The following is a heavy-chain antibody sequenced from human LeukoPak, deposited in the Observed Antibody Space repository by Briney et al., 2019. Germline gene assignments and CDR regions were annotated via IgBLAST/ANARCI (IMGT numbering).Heavy chain of an antibody. J-gene: IGHJ6*02. CDR3: AKDRGSGTYNSYGMDV. V-gene: IGHV3-30*18. Sequence: PGGSLRLSCAASGFTFSSYGMQWVRQAPGKGLEWVALISNDGSNTYYEDSVKGRFTISRDNSKNTLYLQMDSLRAEDTAVYYCAKDRGSGTYNSYGMDVWGQGTTVTVSS. CDR2: ISNDGSNT. D-gene: IGHD5-12*01. CDR1: GFTFSSYG.